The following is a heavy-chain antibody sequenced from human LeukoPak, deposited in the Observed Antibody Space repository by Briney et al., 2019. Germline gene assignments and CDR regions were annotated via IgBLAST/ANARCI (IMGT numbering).Heavy chain of an antibody. D-gene: IGHD2-2*01. V-gene: IGHV1-69*13. J-gene: IGHJ6*03. CDR3: ARVVVPPAKFYYYYYMDV. Sequence: AVKVSCKASGGSFSAYGISWVRQAPGQGLEWMGGLIPIFGTANYAQKFQDRVTITADESTSTAYMELSSLRSEDTAVYYCARVVVPPAKFYYYYYMDVWGNGTTVTVSS. CDR2: LIPIFGTA. CDR1: GGSFSAYG.